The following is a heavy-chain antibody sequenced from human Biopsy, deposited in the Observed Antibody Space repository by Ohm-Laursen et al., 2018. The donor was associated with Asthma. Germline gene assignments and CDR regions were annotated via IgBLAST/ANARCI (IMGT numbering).Heavy chain of an antibody. D-gene: IGHD4-17*01. V-gene: IGHV1-24*01. CDR3: ASDFPKDYVRYNFQF. Sequence: SVRVSCKISGYSLTDLSTHWVRQAPGQGLEWMGGHDHEEGGTVNARRFQGRVTMTEDTSTDTAYMELSSLSSDDTAVYYCASDFPKDYVRYNFQFWGQGTLVTVSS. J-gene: IGHJ4*02. CDR2: HDHEEGGT. CDR1: GYSLTDLS.